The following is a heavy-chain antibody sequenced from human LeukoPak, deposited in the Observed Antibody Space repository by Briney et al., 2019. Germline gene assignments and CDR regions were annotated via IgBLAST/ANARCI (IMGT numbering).Heavy chain of an antibody. Sequence: PSETLTLTCTLSGGSINTYYWSWIRQPPGKGLEWIGYIYHSGSTNYYPSLKSRVTISVYTSKNQYSLKLSSVTAEDTAVYYCARGGGYASPIGYWGQGALVTVSS. V-gene: IGHV4-59*01. CDR3: ARGGGYASPIGY. J-gene: IGHJ4*02. D-gene: IGHD5-12*01. CDR1: GGSINTYY. CDR2: IYHSGST.